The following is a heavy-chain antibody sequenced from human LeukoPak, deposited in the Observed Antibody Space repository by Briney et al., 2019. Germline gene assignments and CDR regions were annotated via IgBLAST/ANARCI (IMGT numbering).Heavy chain of an antibody. CDR2: IYYSGST. D-gene: IGHD4-17*01. J-gene: IGHJ4*02. CDR1: GGSISSYY. V-gene: IGHV4-59*01. CDR3: ARGNLYGDRFDY. Sequence: SETLSLTCTVSGGSISSYYRSWIRQPPGKGLEWIGYIYYSGSTNYNPSLKSRVTISVDTSKNQFSLKLSSVTAADTAVYYCARGNLYGDRFDYWGQGTLVTVSS.